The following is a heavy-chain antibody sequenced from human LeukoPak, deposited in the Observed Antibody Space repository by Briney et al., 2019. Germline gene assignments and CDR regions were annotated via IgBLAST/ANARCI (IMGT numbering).Heavy chain of an antibody. CDR1: GDSISSGDYY. J-gene: IGHJ4*02. CDR2: ISSSGST. V-gene: IGHV4-61*02. CDR3: ASGLRYFDLYY. Sequence: SETLSLTCTVSGDSISSGDYYWSWIRQPAGKGLEWIGRISSSGSTNYNPSLKSRVTISVDTSKNQFSLKLSSVTAADTAVYFCASGLRYFDLYYWGQGTLVTVSS. D-gene: IGHD3-9*01.